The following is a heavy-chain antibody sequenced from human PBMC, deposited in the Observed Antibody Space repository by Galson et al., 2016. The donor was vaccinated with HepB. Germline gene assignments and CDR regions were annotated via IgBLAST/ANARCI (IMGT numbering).Heavy chain of an antibody. J-gene: IGHJ5*02. CDR2: IKQDGSEK. D-gene: IGHD4-17*01. CDR1: GFSFNTHW. CDR3: VGQVYGDFGT. V-gene: IGHV3-7*01. Sequence: SLRLSCAASGFSFNTHWMSWVRQTPGKGLEWVANIKQDGSEKYYVDSTRGRFTISRDNAKNSLYLQMNSLRADDTAVYYCVGQVYGDFGTWGQGTLVTVSS.